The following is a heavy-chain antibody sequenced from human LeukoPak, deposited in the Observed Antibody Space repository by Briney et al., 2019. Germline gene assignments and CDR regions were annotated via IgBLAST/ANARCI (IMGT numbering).Heavy chain of an antibody. Sequence: SVKVSCKAAGYTFSTYGISWVRQAPGQGLEWMGGIIPIFGTANYAQKFQGRVTITADESTSTAYMELSSLRSEDTAVYYCARDYCSSTTCYRRRFDPWGQGTLVTVSS. J-gene: IGHJ5*02. V-gene: IGHV1-69*13. CDR3: ARDYCSSTTCYRRRFDP. D-gene: IGHD2-2*01. CDR1: GYTFSTYG. CDR2: IIPIFGTA.